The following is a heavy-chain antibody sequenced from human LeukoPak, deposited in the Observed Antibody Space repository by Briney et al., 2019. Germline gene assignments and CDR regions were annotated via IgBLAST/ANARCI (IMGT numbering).Heavy chain of an antibody. J-gene: IGHJ4*02. CDR2: FSHSGST. CDR1: GGSINSGGYY. CDR3: AEQNIPTPHDY. V-gene: IGHV4-30-2*01. D-gene: IGHD2-2*02. Sequence: PSETLSLACTGSGGSINSGGYYWTWIRQPPGEGVEGIAYFSHSGSTFYNPSLQSRVTISLDTSKNQFSLNLRSGTAADTAVYYCAEQNIPTPHDYWCQGTQVTVSS.